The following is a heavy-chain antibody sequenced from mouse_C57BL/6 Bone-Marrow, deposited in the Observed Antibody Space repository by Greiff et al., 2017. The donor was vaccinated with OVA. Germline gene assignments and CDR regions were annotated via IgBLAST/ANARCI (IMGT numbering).Heavy chain of an antibody. CDR3: ARSSGYVPWFAY. V-gene: IGHV1-81*01. CDR1: GYTFTSYG. D-gene: IGHD3-2*02. J-gene: IGHJ3*01. Sequence: QVQLQQSGAELARPGASVKLSCKASGYTFTSYGISWVKQRTGQGLEWIGEIYPRSGNTYYNEKFKGKATLTADKSSSTAYMELRSLTSEDSAVYFCARSSGYVPWFAYWGQGTLVTVSA. CDR2: IYPRSGNT.